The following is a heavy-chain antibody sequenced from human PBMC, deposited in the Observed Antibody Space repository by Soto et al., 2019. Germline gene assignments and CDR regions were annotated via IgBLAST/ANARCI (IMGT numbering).Heavy chain of an antibody. Sequence: ASVKVSCKASGYTFTSCGISWVRQAPGQGLEWMGWISAYNGNTNYAQKLQGRVTMTTDTSTSTAYMELRSLRSDDTAVYYCARFRPHYYGSGSYYNQFDYWGQGTLVTVS. CDR3: ARFRPHYYGSGSYYNQFDY. CDR1: GYTFTSCG. V-gene: IGHV1-18*01. J-gene: IGHJ4*02. D-gene: IGHD3-10*01. CDR2: ISAYNGNT.